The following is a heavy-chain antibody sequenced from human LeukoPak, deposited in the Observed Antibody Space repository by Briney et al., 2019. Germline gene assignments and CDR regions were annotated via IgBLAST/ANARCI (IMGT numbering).Heavy chain of an antibody. CDR1: GGSISSSSYY. J-gene: IGHJ5*02. CDR3: ARHVEARSFPVENNWFDP. CDR2: IYYSGST. D-gene: IGHD3-16*02. V-gene: IGHV4-39*01. Sequence: SETLSLTCTVSGGSISSSSYYWGWLRQPPGTGLEWIGSIYYSGSTYYNPSLKSRVTISVDTSKNQFSLKLSSVTAADTAVYYCARHVEARSFPVENNWFDPWGQGTLVTVSS.